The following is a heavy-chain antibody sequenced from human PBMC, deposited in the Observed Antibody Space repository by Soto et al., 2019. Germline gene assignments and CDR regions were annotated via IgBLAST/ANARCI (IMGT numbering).Heavy chain of an antibody. CDR3: AKNGQPPYYYYGMDV. CDR1: GYTFSRYG. V-gene: IGHV1-18*01. CDR2: ISGYNGDT. D-gene: IGHD2-8*01. J-gene: IGHJ6*02. Sequence: QGQLVQSGPEVKKPGASVKVSCKTSGYTFSRYGISWVRQAPGQGLEWMGWISGYNGDTNYAQKVQGRVTRTIDTSTYTAYMELRSLTSDDTAIYYCAKNGQPPYYYYGMDVWGQGTTVTVSS.